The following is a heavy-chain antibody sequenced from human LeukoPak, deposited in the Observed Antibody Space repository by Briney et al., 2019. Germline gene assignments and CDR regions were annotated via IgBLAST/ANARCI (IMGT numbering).Heavy chain of an antibody. CDR1: GFSFSAYN. D-gene: IGHD2-21*01. Sequence: GGSLRLSCAASGFSFSAYNMNWVRQAPGKGLEWVSYISSPSDTIYYADSVKGRFTISRDNAKNSLYLQMNSLRDEDTAVYYRTRSVRDCGGDCYSPYFDSWGQGTLVTVSS. V-gene: IGHV3-48*02. CDR2: ISSPSDTI. J-gene: IGHJ4*02. CDR3: TRSVRDCGGDCYSPYFDS.